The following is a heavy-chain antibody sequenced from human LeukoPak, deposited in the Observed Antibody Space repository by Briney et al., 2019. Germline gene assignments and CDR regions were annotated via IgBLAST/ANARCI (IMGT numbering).Heavy chain of an antibody. CDR1: GGSISNSY. Sequence: SETLSLTCTFSGGSISNSYWSWIRQPPGKGLEWIGYMYYSGSTNYNPSLKSRVTISVDTSKNQLSLRLSSVTAADTAVYYCARDYYDSSGYYDYWGQGALVTVSS. D-gene: IGHD3-22*01. J-gene: IGHJ4*02. V-gene: IGHV4-59*01. CDR2: MYYSGST. CDR3: ARDYYDSSGYYDY.